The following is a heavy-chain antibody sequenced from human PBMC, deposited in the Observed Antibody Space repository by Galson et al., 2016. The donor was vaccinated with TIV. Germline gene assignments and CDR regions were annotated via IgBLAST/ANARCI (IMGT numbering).Heavy chain of an antibody. D-gene: IGHD2-21*02. CDR3: TRHIGGDFGDY. J-gene: IGHJ4*02. CDR1: GYSIIENNW. V-gene: IGHV4-28*05. CDR2: FFHPGAV. Sequence: SETLSLTCAVSGYSIIENNWWGWIRQSPGKGLQWIGSFFHPGAVYYNPSLERRVTMSGDTSKNHFSLRLTSVTAADTAIYYCTRHIGGDFGDYVGQGILVTVSS.